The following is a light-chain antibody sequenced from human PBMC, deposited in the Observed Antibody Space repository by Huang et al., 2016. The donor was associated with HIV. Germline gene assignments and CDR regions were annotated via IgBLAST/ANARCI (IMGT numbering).Light chain of an antibody. CDR1: QGVHNSY. CDR2: GAS. V-gene: IGKV3-20*01. J-gene: IGKJ2*01. CDR3: QQYGTLPYT. Sequence: EIVLTQSPVTLSLSPGEGASLACRPSQGVHNSYLAWYQQKPGQAPRLLIFGASNRATGVPHRVRGSESGTDFTLTISGLDPEDFAVYYCQQYGTLPYTFGQGTKLEI.